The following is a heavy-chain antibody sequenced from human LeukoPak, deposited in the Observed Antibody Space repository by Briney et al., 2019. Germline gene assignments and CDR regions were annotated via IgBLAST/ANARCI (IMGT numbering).Heavy chain of an antibody. J-gene: IGHJ5*02. CDR3: AREGLDP. Sequence: ASVRVSCKAAGYIFTAYDMHWVRQAGGQGLEWMGWISPNSSGTKYAPNFQGRVTMTRDTSISTAYMDLSSLTSDDTFGYYCAREGLDPWGQGTLVTVSS. V-gene: IGHV1-2*02. CDR1: GYIFTAYD. CDR2: ISPNSSGT.